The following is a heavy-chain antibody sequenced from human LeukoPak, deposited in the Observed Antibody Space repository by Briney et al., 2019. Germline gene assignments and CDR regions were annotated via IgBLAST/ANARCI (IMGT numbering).Heavy chain of an antibody. V-gene: IGHV5-51*01. CDR3: ARSTYGDYDP. J-gene: IGHJ5*02. CDR1: QYTFTNFW. Sequence: GESLKISCKGSQYTFTNFWIGWVRQMPGKGLEWMGIIYPGDSDTRYSPSFQGQVTISADKSISTAYLQWSSLRASDTAMYYCARSTYGDYDPWGQGTLVTVSS. D-gene: IGHD4-17*01. CDR2: IYPGDSDT.